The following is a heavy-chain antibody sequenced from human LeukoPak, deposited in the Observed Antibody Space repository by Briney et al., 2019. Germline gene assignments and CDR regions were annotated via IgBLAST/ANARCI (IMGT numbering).Heavy chain of an antibody. D-gene: IGHD3-10*01. CDR2: IKQDGTEI. Sequence: GGSLRLSCAASGFTFNNYWMTWFRQAPGKGLEWVANIKQDGTEIFYVDSVRGRFIISRDNSKNTLYLQMNSLRAEDTAVYYCAKDINVLLWFGELQQFDYWGQGTLVTVSS. CDR3: AKDINVLLWFGELQQFDY. J-gene: IGHJ4*02. V-gene: IGHV3-7*03. CDR1: GFTFNNYW.